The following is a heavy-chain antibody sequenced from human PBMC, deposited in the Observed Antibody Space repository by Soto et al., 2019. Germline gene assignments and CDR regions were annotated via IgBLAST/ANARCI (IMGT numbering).Heavy chain of an antibody. Sequence: ASVKVSCKASGGTFSSYTISWVRQAPGQGLEWMGRIIPILGIANYAQKFQGRVTITADKSTSTAYMELSSLRSEDTDEYFCARNPTPKYSYGYHWFDPGGQGTLVTVSS. J-gene: IGHJ5*02. CDR1: GGTFSSYT. CDR3: ARNPTPKYSYGYHWFDP. CDR2: IIPILGIA. D-gene: IGHD5-18*01. V-gene: IGHV1-69*02.